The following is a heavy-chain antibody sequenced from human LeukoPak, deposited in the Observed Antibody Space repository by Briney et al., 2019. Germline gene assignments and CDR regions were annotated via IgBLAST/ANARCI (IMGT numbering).Heavy chain of an antibody. CDR2: INNNGGKT. J-gene: IGHJ4*02. Sequence: TGGSLRLSCAASGFTFSSYSMNWVRQAPGKGPEWVSGINNNGGKTYYAGSVKGRSTISRDNSKSTLSLQMNSLRAEDTAVYYCAKDPNWGSGDWGQGTLVTVSS. CDR3: AKDPNWGSGD. D-gene: IGHD7-27*01. CDR1: GFTFSSYS. V-gene: IGHV3-23*01.